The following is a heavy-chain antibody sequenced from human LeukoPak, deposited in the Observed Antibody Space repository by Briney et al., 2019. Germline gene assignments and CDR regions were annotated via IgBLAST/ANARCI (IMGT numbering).Heavy chain of an antibody. J-gene: IGHJ6*02. Sequence: GGSLRLSCAASGFTFSSYSMNWVRQAPGKGLEWVSSISSSSSYIYYADSVKGRFTISRDSAKNSLYLQMNSPRAEDTAVYYCARDRYYDFWSGYYSYYYYYGMDVWGQGTTVTVSS. CDR3: ARDRYYDFWSGYYSYYYYYGMDV. D-gene: IGHD3-3*01. V-gene: IGHV3-21*01. CDR2: ISSSSSYI. CDR1: GFTFSSYS.